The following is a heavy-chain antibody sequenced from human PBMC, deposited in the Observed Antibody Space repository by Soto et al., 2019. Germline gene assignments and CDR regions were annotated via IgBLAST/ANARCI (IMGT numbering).Heavy chain of an antibody. CDR1: GGSISSSSYY. V-gene: IGHV4-39*01. D-gene: IGHD5-12*01. CDR2: IYYSGST. CDR3: ARPRTSRDGYNTADFDY. Sequence: QLQLQESGPGLVKPSETLSLTCTVSGGSISSSSYYWGWIRQPPGKGLEWIGSIYYSGSTYYNPALNSRVTISVDTSKTHFSLQLSSVTAADTAVYYCARPRTSRDGYNTADFDYWGQGTLVTVSS. J-gene: IGHJ4*02.